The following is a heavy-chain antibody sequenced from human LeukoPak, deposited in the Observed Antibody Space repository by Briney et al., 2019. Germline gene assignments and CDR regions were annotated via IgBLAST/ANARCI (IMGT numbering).Heavy chain of an antibody. CDR1: GFTVNSNY. CDR3: ARDSLYYDILTGYYPNFDY. CDR2: IYKDGRT. D-gene: IGHD3-9*01. J-gene: IGHJ4*02. V-gene: IGHV3-53*05. Sequence: GGSLRLSCAASGFTVNSNYMSWVRQAPGKGLERVSIIYKDGRTYYADSVKGRFTISRDNSKNTLYLQMNSLRAEDTAVYYCARDSLYYDILTGYYPNFDYWGQGTLVTVSS.